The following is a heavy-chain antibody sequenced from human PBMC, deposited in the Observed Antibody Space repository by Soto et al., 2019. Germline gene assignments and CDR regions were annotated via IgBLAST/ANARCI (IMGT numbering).Heavy chain of an antibody. V-gene: IGHV3-9*01. CDR2: ISWNSGSI. J-gene: IGHJ4*02. D-gene: IGHD1-7*01. CDR3: ATLELPDY. Sequence: EVQLVESGGGLVQPGRSLRLSCAASGFTFDDYAMHWVRQAPGKGLEWASGISWNSGSIGYADSVKGRFTISRDNAKNSLYLQMNSLRAEDTALYYCATLELPDYWGQGTLVTVSS. CDR1: GFTFDDYA.